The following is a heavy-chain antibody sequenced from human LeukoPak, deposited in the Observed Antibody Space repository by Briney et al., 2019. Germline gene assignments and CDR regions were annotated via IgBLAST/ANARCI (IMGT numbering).Heavy chain of an antibody. CDR1: GFTFSGHW. Sequence: GSLRLSCAVSGFTFSGHWMFWVRQAPGKGLVWVSSTNSDGSSTGYTDSVKGRFTVSRDNAKNTLYLQMKSLRAEDTAVYYCARARWYSSDYWGQGTLVTVSS. J-gene: IGHJ4*02. V-gene: IGHV3-74*01. CDR3: ARARWYSSDY. CDR2: TNSDGSST. D-gene: IGHD5-24*01.